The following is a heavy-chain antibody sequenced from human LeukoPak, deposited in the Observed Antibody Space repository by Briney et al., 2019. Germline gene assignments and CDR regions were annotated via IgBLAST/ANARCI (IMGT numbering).Heavy chain of an antibody. V-gene: IGHV4-30-4*01. D-gene: IGHD6-19*01. CDR1: GGSISSGDYY. Sequence: SQTLSLTCTVSGGSISSGDYYWSWIRQPPGKGLEWIGYIYYSGSTYYNPSLKSRVTMSVDKSKNEFSLKLDSVTAADTAVYYCARDPRPRGGWFYFDYWGQGILVTVSS. CDR3: ARDPRPRGGWFYFDY. CDR2: IYYSGST. J-gene: IGHJ4*02.